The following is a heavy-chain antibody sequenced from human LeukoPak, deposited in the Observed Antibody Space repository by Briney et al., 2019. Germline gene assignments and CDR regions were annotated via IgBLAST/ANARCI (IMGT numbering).Heavy chain of an antibody. J-gene: IGHJ4*02. CDR1: GYTFTSYY. CDR2: INPSGGST. CDR3: ARDSPSDDSLDY. Sequence: ASVKVSCKASGYTFTSYYMHWVRQAPGQGLEWMGIINPSGGSTSYAQKFQGRVTMTRDTSTSTVYMELSSLRSEDTAVYCCARDSPSDDSLDYWGQGTLVTVSS. V-gene: IGHV1-46*01. D-gene: IGHD2-21*02.